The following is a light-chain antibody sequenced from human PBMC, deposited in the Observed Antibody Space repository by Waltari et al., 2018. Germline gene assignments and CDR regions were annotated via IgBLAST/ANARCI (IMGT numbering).Light chain of an antibody. J-gene: IGKJ2*01. Sequence: LMTQSPATLSVSPGERATLSSRASQSIARNLAWYQQKPGQAPMLLIYGASNRATGVPDRFSGSGSGTEFTLTSSSLQSEDCAVYYCQQYNNWRTFGQGTKLGIK. CDR3: QQYNNWRT. CDR1: QSIARN. V-gene: IGKV3-15*01. CDR2: GAS.